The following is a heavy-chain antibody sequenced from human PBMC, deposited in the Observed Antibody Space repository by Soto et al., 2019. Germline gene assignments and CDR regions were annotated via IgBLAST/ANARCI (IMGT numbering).Heavy chain of an antibody. CDR2: ISGRDGDT. J-gene: IGHJ6*03. CDR1: GYTFSNYG. V-gene: IGHV1-18*01. D-gene: IGHD2-15*01. CDR3: VRDWYCSGGFCDGGHYYYMDV. Sequence: QVQLVQSGAEVKKPGASVKVSCKASGYTFSNYGISWVRQAPGQGLEWVGWISGRDGDTNYAQKVQGRVTMTTDTSTSTASMELRSLKSDDTAVYYCVRDWYCSGGFCDGGHYYYMDVWGKGTTVTVSS.